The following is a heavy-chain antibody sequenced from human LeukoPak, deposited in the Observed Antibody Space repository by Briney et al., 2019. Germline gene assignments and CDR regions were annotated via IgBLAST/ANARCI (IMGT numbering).Heavy chain of an antibody. CDR3: ARDTYNYGSSAYYFDY. D-gene: IGHD5-18*01. CDR2: IYTSGST. Sequence: PSETLSLTCTVSGGSISSYYWSWIRQPAGKGLEWIGRIYTSGSTNYNPSLKSRVTISVDTSKNQFSLKLSSVTAADTAVYYCARDTYNYGSSAYYFDYWGQGTLVTVSS. V-gene: IGHV4-4*07. J-gene: IGHJ4*02. CDR1: GGSISSYY.